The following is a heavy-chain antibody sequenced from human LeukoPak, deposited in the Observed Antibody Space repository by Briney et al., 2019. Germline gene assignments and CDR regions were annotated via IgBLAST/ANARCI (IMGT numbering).Heavy chain of an antibody. CDR2: INPNSGGT. Sequence: GASVKVSCKASGYTFTGYYMHWVRQAPGQGLEWMGWINPNSGGTNYAQKFQGRVTMTRDTSISTAYMELSRLRSDDTAVYYCATDRRFLEWLSPVYWGQGTLVTVSS. J-gene: IGHJ4*02. V-gene: IGHV1-2*02. D-gene: IGHD3-3*01. CDR1: GYTFTGYY. CDR3: ATDRRFLEWLSPVY.